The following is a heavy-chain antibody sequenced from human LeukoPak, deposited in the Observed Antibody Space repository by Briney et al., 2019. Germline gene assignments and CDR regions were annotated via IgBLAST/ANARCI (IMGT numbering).Heavy chain of an antibody. CDR2: IYYSGST. D-gene: IGHD4-11*01. CDR3: ARLTVTWFDP. CDR1: GGSISSSSYY. J-gene: IGHJ5*02. V-gene: IGHV4-39*07. Sequence: SETLSLTCTVSGGSISSSSYYWGWIRQPPGKGLEWIGSIYYSGSTYYNPSLKSRVTMSVDTSKNQFSLKLSSVTAADTAVYYCARLTVTWFDPWGQGTLVTVSS.